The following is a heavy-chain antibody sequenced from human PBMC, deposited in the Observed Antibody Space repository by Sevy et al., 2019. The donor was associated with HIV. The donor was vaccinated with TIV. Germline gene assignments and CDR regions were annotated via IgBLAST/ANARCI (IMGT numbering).Heavy chain of an antibody. Sequence: GGSLRLSCAASGFTFSSYGMHWVRQAPGKGLEWVAVISYDGSNKYYADSVKGRFTMSRDNSKNTLYLQMNSLRAEDTAVYYCAKSITMVRGAYRLYYYYYGMDVWGQGTTVTVSS. CDR2: ISYDGSNK. D-gene: IGHD3-10*01. CDR1: GFTFSSYG. V-gene: IGHV3-30*18. CDR3: AKSITMVRGAYRLYYYYYGMDV. J-gene: IGHJ6*02.